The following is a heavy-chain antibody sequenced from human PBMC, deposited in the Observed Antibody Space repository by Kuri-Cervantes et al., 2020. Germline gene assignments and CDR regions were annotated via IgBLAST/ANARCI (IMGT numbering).Heavy chain of an antibody. CDR2: INHSGST. CDR3: ARVGVAAAGADYYYMDV. J-gene: IGHJ6*03. V-gene: IGHV4-34*01. D-gene: IGHD6-13*01. CDR1: GGSFSGYY. Sequence: SQTLSLTCAVYGGSFSGYYWNWIRQPPGKGLEWIGEINHSGSTNYNPSLKSRVTISVDTSKNQFSLKLSSVTAADTAVYYCARVGVAAAGADYYYMDVWGKGTTVTVSS.